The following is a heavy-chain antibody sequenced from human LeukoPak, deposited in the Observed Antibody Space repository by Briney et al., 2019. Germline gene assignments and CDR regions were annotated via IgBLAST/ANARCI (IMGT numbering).Heavy chain of an antibody. Sequence: PSETLSLTCNVSGGSISSYYWSWIRQSPGKGLEWIGYISYSGSTKYNPSVERRVTISKDTSKNHFFLRINSVAAADTATYYCARQAGSFTTFDYWGQGILVTVSS. D-gene: IGHD1-26*01. CDR1: GGSISSYY. J-gene: IGHJ4*02. CDR2: ISYSGST. CDR3: ARQAGSFTTFDY. V-gene: IGHV4-59*08.